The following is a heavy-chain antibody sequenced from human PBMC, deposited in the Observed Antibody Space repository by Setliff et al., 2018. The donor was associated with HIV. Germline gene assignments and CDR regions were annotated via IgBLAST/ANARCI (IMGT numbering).Heavy chain of an antibody. CDR3: ARGGLGFLDWCLPDS. CDR2: ISGLTGEV. CDR1: GYDFSSYS. D-gene: IGHD2-21*02. V-gene: IGHV1-18*04. J-gene: IGHJ5*01. Sequence: ASVKVSCKASGYDFSSYSMMWVRQTPGQGLEWLGWISGLTGEVRLAKEFQGRVTLTTSAYTAYVELKSLRSEDRGVYYCARGGLGFLDWCLPDSWGHGTLVTVSS.